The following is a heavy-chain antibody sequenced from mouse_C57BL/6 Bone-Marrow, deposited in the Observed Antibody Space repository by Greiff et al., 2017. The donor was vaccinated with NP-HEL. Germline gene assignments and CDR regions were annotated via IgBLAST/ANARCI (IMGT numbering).Heavy chain of an antibody. J-gene: IGHJ1*03. CDR2: IWTGGGT. Sequence: VKVVESGPGLVAPSQSLSITCTVSGFSLTSYAISWVRQPPGKGLEWLGVIWTGGGTNYNSALKSRLSISKDNSKSQVFLKMNSLQTDDTARYYCARNPLRVVADWYFDVWGTGTTVTVSS. CDR3: ARNPLRVVADWYFDV. V-gene: IGHV2-9-1*01. CDR1: GFSLTSYA. D-gene: IGHD1-1*01.